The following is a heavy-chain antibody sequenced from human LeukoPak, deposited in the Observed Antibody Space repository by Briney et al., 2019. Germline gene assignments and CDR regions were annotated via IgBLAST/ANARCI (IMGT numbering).Heavy chain of an antibody. CDR3: AKRRSGYEFDY. CDR1: GFTFSSYS. CDR2: ISSSSSTI. Sequence: GGSLRLSCAASGFTFSSYSMNWVRQAPGKGLEWVSYISSSSSTIYYADSVKGRFTISRDNSKNTLYLQMNSLRAEDTAIYYCAKRRSGYEFDYWGQGTLVTVSS. V-gene: IGHV3-48*01. J-gene: IGHJ4*02. D-gene: IGHD5-12*01.